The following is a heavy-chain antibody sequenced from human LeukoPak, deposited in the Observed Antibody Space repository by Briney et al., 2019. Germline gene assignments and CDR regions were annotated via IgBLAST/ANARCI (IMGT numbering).Heavy chain of an antibody. J-gene: IGHJ6*02. CDR1: GGTFSSYA. V-gene: IGHV1-69*04. Sequence: SVKVSCKASGGTFSSYAISWVRQAPGQGLEWMGRIIPILGIANYAQKFQGRVTITADKSTSTAYMELSSLRSEDTAMYYCARVVVATIAATDYYYGMDVRGQGTTVTVSS. D-gene: IGHD5-12*01. CDR3: ARVVVATIAATDYYYGMDV. CDR2: IIPILGIA.